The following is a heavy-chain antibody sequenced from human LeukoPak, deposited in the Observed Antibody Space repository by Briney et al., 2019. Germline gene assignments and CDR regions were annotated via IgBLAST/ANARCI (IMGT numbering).Heavy chain of an antibody. V-gene: IGHV3-23*01. CDR1: GFTFSSYA. Sequence: PGGSLRLSCAASGFTFSSYAMSWVRQAPGKGLEWVSAIGGSGGSTYYADSVKGRFTISRDNSKNTLYLQMNSLRAEDTAVYYCAKSPDYGDYGGPLSWYFDLWGRGTLVTVSS. J-gene: IGHJ2*01. CDR3: AKSPDYGDYGGPLSWYFDL. D-gene: IGHD4-17*01. CDR2: IGGSGGST.